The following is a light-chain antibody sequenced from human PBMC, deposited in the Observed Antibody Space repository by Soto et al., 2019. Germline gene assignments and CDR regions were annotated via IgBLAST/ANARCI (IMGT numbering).Light chain of an antibody. J-gene: IGKJ1*01. CDR3: KQYNSYLWT. CDR1: QTFGRW. V-gene: IGKV1-5*03. CDR2: EAS. Sequence: DIQMTQSPSTLSGSVGDRVTITCRASQTFGRWLAWFQQKPGKAPKLLIYEASNLQSGVQSRFSGSGSGTEFTLTIRSLQPDDFATYYCKQYNSYLWTFGQGTKVDIK.